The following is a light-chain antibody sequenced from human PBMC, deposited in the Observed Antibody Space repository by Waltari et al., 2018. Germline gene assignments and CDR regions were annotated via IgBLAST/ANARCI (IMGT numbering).Light chain of an antibody. V-gene: IGKV2-28*01. J-gene: IGKJ4*01. Sequence: DLVMPPSPLSLPVTPGETAPLSSRSSQSLLQSNGYNFLDWYLQKPGQSPQLLIYLGSNRASGVPDRFSGSGSGTDFTLKISRVEAEDVGVYYCMQALQLPVTFGGGTKVEIK. CDR3: MQALQLPVT. CDR2: LGS. CDR1: QSLLQSNGYNF.